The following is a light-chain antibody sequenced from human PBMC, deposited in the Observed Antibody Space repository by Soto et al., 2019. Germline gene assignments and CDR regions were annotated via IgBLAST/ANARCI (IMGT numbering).Light chain of an antibody. CDR3: QQYGSSPRT. J-gene: IGKJ3*01. V-gene: IGKV3-20*01. CDR1: QSVSNF. CDR2: GAS. Sequence: EILFTQSPGTLSLSPGERATPSCRASQSVSNFLAWYQQKPGQAPRLLIYGASSRATGIPDRISGSGSGTDFTLTISRLEPEDFAVYYCQQYGSSPRTFGPGTKVDIK.